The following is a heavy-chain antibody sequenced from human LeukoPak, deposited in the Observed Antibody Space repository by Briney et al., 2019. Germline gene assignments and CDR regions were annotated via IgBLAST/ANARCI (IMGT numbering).Heavy chain of an antibody. CDR3: AKDLGGLAD. D-gene: IGHD2-15*01. J-gene: IGHJ4*02. Sequence: GGSLRLSCAASGFTFNTYGMHWVRQAPGKGLEWIAVVWSDGSNRFYADSVEGRFTISRDNSKNTLYLQMNSLRAEDTAVYYCAKDLGGLADWGQGTLVTVSS. CDR1: GFTFNTYG. V-gene: IGHV3-33*06. CDR2: VWSDGSNR.